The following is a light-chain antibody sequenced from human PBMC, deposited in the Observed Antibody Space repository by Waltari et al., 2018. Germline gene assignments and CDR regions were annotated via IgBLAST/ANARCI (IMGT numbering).Light chain of an antibody. CDR3: QKYDRLPAT. Sequence: EIVLTQSPGTLSLSPGDRGTLSCRASQSVSRFLAWYQQKPGQAPRLLIYGASTRATGIPDRFSGSGSGTDFSLTISRLEPEDFAVYYCQKYDRLPATFGQGTKVEIK. CDR1: QSVSRF. J-gene: IGKJ1*01. CDR2: GAS. V-gene: IGKV3-20*01.